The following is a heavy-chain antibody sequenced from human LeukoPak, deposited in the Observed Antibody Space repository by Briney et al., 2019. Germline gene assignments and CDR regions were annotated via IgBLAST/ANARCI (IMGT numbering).Heavy chain of an antibody. J-gene: IGHJ4*02. CDR1: AFSFSGHW. Sequence: GGSLRLSCAASAFSFSGHWMSWVRQAPGKGREWVASINPDGSQRHDVDSVKGRFTISRDNAKNSLFLQMNNLRAEDTAVYYCARDRRDTVSPFDYWGQGTLVTVSS. CDR2: INPDGSQR. D-gene: IGHD5-18*01. CDR3: ARDRRDTVSPFDY. V-gene: IGHV3-7*01.